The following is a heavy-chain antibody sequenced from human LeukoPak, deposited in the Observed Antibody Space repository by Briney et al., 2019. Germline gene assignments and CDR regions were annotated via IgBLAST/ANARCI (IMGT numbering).Heavy chain of an antibody. J-gene: IGHJ3*02. CDR1: GFTFNTYW. V-gene: IGHV3-15*01. D-gene: IGHD3-10*01. CDR3: ARDGGELSHDAFDI. CDR2: IKNEGDGGTT. Sequence: GGSLRLSCAASGFTFNTYWMSWVRQAPGKGLEWVGRIKNEGDGGTTDYAAPVKGRFTMSRDDSKNTLYLQMNSLRAEDTAVYYCARDGGELSHDAFDIWGQGTMVTVSS.